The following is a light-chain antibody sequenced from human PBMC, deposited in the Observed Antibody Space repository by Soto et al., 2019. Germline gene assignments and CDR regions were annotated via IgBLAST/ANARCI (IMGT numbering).Light chain of an antibody. CDR3: EESRTIAGQGGYV. CDR2: VKSDGSH. CDR1: REHSTYT. V-gene: IGLV4-3*01. J-gene: IGLJ1*01. Sequence: VLTQPPSASALLGESINLTCTLSREHSTYTNEWYQHKQGRSHQHIMKVKSDGSHSTGDGIPDLSMGSGSGADRYLTFSNLQSVDEAEDAGEESRTIAGQGGYVFGTGTKLTVL.